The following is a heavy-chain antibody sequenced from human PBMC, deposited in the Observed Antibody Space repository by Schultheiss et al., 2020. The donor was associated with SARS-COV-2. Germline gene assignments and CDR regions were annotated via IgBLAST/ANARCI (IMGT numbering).Heavy chain of an antibody. Sequence: SETLSLTCTVSGGSISSSSYYWGWIRQPPGKGLEWIGYIYYSGSTNYNPSLKSRVTISVDTSKNQFSLKLSSVTAADTAVYYCARLPRTEGIAARPGWFDPWGQGTLVTVSS. CDR2: IYYSGST. CDR3: ARLPRTEGIAARPGWFDP. D-gene: IGHD6-6*01. CDR1: GGSISSSSYY. V-gene: IGHV4-61*05. J-gene: IGHJ5*02.